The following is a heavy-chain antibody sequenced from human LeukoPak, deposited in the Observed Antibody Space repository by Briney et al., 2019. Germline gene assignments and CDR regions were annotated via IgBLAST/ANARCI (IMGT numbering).Heavy chain of an antibody. CDR2: IKSKSDDGTA. Sequence: GGSLRLSCAASGLSFSTAWMGWVRQAPGKGLEWVGRIKSKSDDGTAVYTAPVKGRFTISRDDSKNTLYLQMNSLKTEDTAVYYCTTNDALDIWGQGTMVTVSS. CDR3: TTNDALDI. J-gene: IGHJ3*02. CDR1: GLSFSTAW. V-gene: IGHV3-15*01.